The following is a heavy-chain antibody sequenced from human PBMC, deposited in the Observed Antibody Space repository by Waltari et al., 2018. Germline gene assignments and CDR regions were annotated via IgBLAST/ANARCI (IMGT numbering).Heavy chain of an antibody. D-gene: IGHD3-22*01. CDR2: IYHSGGT. J-gene: IGHJ5*02. CDR3: ARLDRFSDYNWFDP. V-gene: IGHV4-38-2*02. Sequence: QVQLQESGPGLVKPSETLSLTCTVSGYSISSGYYWGWIRRPPGKGLGWIGTIYHSGGTKYNPSLKSRVTISVDTSKNELPLKLTSVTAADAAVYYCARLDRFSDYNWFDPWGHGTLVTVSS. CDR1: GYSISSGYY.